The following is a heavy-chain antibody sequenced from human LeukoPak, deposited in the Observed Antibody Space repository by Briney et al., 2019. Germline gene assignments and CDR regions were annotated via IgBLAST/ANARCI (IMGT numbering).Heavy chain of an antibody. CDR1: GGSISSGGYY. CDR2: IYHSGST. CDR3: ASNTGPFDY. J-gene: IGHJ4*02. Sequence: SETLSLTCTVSGGSISSGGYYWSWIRQPPGKGLEWIGYIYHSGSTYYNPSLKSRVTISVDRSKNQFSLKLSSVTAADTAVYYCASNTGPFDYWGQGTLVTVSS. V-gene: IGHV4-30-2*01.